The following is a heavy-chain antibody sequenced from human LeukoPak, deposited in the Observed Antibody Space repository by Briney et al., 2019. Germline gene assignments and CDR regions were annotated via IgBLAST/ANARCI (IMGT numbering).Heavy chain of an antibody. CDR1: GFTFSTYA. V-gene: IGHV3-23*01. D-gene: IGHD5-24*01. CDR2: ISGSDAGT. Sequence: PGGSLRLSCAASGFTFSTYAMSWVRQSPGKGLEWVSAISGSDAGTYYADSVKGRFTISRDNSKNTISLQMNSLRAEDTAVYYCAKRGGYNSGGFDYWGQGTLVTVSS. J-gene: IGHJ4*02. CDR3: AKRGGYNSGGFDY.